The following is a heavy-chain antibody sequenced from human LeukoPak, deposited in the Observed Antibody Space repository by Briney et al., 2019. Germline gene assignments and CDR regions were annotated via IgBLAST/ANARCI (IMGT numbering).Heavy chain of an antibody. D-gene: IGHD2-21*02. CDR1: GFTFSSYS. V-gene: IGHV3-21*01. CDR2: ISSSSGYI. Sequence: GGSLRLSCAASGFTFSSYSMNWVRQAPGKGMEWVSSISSSSGYIYYADSVKGRFTISRDNAKNSLYLQMNSLRAEDTAVYYCARDPYCGGDCYPDAFDFWGQGTMVTVSS. CDR3: ARDPYCGGDCYPDAFDF. J-gene: IGHJ3*01.